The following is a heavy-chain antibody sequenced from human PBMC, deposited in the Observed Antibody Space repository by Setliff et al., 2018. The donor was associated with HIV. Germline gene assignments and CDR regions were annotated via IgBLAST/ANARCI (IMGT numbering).Heavy chain of an antibody. D-gene: IGHD3-22*01. J-gene: IGHJ1*01. Sequence: PSETLSLTCAVSGGSIRSSGYSWSWIRQPPGKGLEWIGYISQSGSTYYNPSLKSRVTISVDRSKNQFSLKLSSVTAADTAVYYCARGPYYYNSSGQISAEYFQHWGQGTRVTVS. CDR3: ARGPYYYNSSGQISAEYFQH. V-gene: IGHV4-30-2*01. CDR2: ISQSGST. CDR1: GGSIRSSGYS.